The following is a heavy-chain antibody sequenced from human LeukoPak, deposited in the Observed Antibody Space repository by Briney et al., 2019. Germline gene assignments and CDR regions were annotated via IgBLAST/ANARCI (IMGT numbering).Heavy chain of an antibody. D-gene: IGHD4-23*01. CDR2: IYSGGTT. Sequence: PGGSLRLSCAASGFTFSDYYMSWVRQAPGKGLEWVSIIYSGGTTYYADSVKGRFTISRDNSENTLYLQMNSLRGEDTAVYYCARDRIYGGNSGALDIWGQGTLVTVSS. CDR3: ARDRIYGGNSGALDI. J-gene: IGHJ3*02. V-gene: IGHV3-66*01. CDR1: GFTFSDYY.